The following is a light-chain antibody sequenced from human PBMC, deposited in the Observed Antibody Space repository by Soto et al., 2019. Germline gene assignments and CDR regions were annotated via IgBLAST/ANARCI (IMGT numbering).Light chain of an antibody. CDR1: QTIFNSY. Sequence: ENVLTQSPGTQSLSPGDTATLSCRASQTIFNSYLAWYQQKPGQAPRLLIYGASSRATGIPDRFSGGGSGTDFTLTITRLEPEDFAVYYCQQYGSSYTFGQGTKLEMK. CDR2: GAS. V-gene: IGKV3-20*01. CDR3: QQYGSSYT. J-gene: IGKJ2*01.